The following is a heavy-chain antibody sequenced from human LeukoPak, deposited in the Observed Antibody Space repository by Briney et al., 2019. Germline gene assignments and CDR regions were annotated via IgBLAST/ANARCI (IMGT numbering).Heavy chain of an antibody. CDR2: IIPIFGTA. J-gene: IGHJ4*02. D-gene: IGHD3-10*01. CDR3: ARDLDTYGSGSYDFDY. V-gene: IGHV1-69*01. Sequence: SWVRQAPXXXXEWMGGIIPIFGTANYAQKFQGRVTITADESTSTAYMELSSLRSEDTAVYYCARDLDTYGSGSYDFDYWGQGTLVTVSS.